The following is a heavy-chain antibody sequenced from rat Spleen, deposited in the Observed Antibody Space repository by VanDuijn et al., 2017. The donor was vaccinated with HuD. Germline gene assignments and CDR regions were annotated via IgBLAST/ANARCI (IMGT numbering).Heavy chain of an antibody. V-gene: IGHV3-3*01. J-gene: IGHJ3*01. CDR2: IDSAGST. CDR1: GYSITSSYK. CDR3: ARWIPGHNSPQWVMDT. D-gene: IGHD1-4*01. Sequence: EVQLQESGPGLVKPSQSLSLTCSVTGYSITSSYKWNWIRKFPGNKLEWMGYIDSAGSTNYNPSLKSRISITRDTSKNQFFLQVNSVTTEDTATYYCARWIPGHNSPQWVMDTWGQGTLVTISS.